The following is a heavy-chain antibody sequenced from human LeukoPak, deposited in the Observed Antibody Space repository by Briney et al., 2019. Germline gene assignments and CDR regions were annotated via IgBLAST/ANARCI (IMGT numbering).Heavy chain of an antibody. CDR2: INPNSGGT. Sequence: ASVKVSCKASGYTFTGYYMHWVRQAPGQGLEWMGWINPNSGGTNYARKFQGRVTMTRGTSISTAYMELSRLRSDDTAVYYCARDQAAAAGAYYYYYMDVWGKGTTVTVSS. D-gene: IGHD6-13*01. CDR3: ARDQAAAAGAYYYYYMDV. J-gene: IGHJ6*03. CDR1: GYTFTGYY. V-gene: IGHV1-2*02.